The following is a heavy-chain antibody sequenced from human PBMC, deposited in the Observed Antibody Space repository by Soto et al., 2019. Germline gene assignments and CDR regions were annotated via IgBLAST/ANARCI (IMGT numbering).Heavy chain of an antibody. V-gene: IGHV4-59*01. CDR2: IYYSGST. J-gene: IGHJ4*02. Sequence: ASETPSLTRTGSGGSISRYYWRWVRQPPGKGLEWIGYIYYSGSTNYNPSLKSRVTISVDTSKNQFSLKLSSVTAADTAVYYCARGTTTVTTFDYWGQGTLVTVSS. D-gene: IGHD4-17*01. CDR1: GGSISRYY. CDR3: ARGTTTVTTFDY.